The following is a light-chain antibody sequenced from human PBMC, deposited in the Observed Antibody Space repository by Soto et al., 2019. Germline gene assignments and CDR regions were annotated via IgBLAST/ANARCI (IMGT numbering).Light chain of an antibody. V-gene: IGLV2-14*01. CDR1: SSDVGGYIY. J-gene: IGLJ1*01. CDR3: SSYTSSGTLV. CDR2: DVT. Sequence: QSALTQPASVSGSPGQSITISCTGTSSDVGGYIYVSWYQQHPGKAPKLMIYDVTDRPSGVSNRFSGSKSGNTASLTTSGLQAEDEADYYCSSYTSSGTLVFGTGTKLTVL.